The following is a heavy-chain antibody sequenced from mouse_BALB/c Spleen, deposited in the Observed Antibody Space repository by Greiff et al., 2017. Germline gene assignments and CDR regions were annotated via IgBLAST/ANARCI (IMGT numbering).Heavy chain of an antibody. Sequence: VKLMESGPELVRPGVSVKISCKGSSYTFTDYAMHWVKQSHAKSLEWIGVISTYYGNTNYNQKFKGKATMTVDKSSSTAYMELARLTSEDSAVYYCARYDYDGSFAYWGQGTLVTVSA. CDR1: SYTFTDYA. J-gene: IGHJ3*01. CDR3: ARYDYDGSFAY. V-gene: IGHV1-67*01. CDR2: ISTYYGNT. D-gene: IGHD2-4*01.